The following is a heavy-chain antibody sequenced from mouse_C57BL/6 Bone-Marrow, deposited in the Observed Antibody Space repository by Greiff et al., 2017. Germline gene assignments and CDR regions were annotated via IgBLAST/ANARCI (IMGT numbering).Heavy chain of an antibody. CDR2: ISGGGGNT. J-gene: IGHJ3*01. V-gene: IGHV5-9*01. D-gene: IGHD1-1*01. Sequence: DVMLVESGGGLVKPGGSLKLSCAASGFTFSSYTMSWVRQTPEKRLEWVATISGGGGNTYYPDSVKGRFTISRDNAKNTLYLQMSSLRSEDTALYYCARHYYYGSSYGFFAYWGQGTLVTVSA. CDR3: ARHYYYGSSYGFFAY. CDR1: GFTFSSYT.